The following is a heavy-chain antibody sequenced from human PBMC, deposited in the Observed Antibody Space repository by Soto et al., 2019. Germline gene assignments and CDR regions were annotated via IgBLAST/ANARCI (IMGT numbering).Heavy chain of an antibody. J-gene: IGHJ4*02. CDR3: SRELFRGSSPAAY. CDR2: INLSGTT. D-gene: IGHD2-15*01. V-gene: IGHV4-4*02. Sequence: QVQLQESGPGLVKPSGTLSLNCAVSGGAGSDTNWWSWIRQPPGKGLEWIGEINLSGTTNYNPSLKRRVTMSIDQSQNEVSLTLTAVTAAHTAVYYCSRELFRGSSPAAYCGQGTLVTVSS. CDR1: GGAGSDTNW.